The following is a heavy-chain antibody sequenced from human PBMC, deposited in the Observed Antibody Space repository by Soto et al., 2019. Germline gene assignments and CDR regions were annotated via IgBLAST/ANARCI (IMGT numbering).Heavy chain of an antibody. V-gene: IGHV3-23*01. CDR1: GFTFSSYA. D-gene: IGHD3-3*01. CDR2: ISGSGGST. Sequence: GGSLRLSCAASGFTFSSYAMSWVRQAPGKGLEWVSAISGSGGSTYYADSVKGRFTISRDNSKNTLYLQMNSLRAEDTAVYYCAKDGPIRFLEWFARFDYWGQGTLVTVSS. CDR3: AKDGPIRFLEWFARFDY. J-gene: IGHJ4*02.